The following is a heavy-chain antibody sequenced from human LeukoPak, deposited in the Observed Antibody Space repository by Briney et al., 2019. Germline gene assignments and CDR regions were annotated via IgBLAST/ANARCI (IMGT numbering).Heavy chain of an antibody. Sequence: GGSLRLSCAASGFTFSSYGMHWVRQAPGKGLEWVAFIRYDGSNKYYADSVKGRFTISRDNAKTSLYLQMNSLRAEDTAVYYCAKDGGEYYDILTGYYPRLYYMDVWGKGTTVTISS. CDR3: AKDGGEYYDILTGYYPRLYYMDV. J-gene: IGHJ6*03. D-gene: IGHD3-9*01. CDR1: GFTFSSYG. CDR2: IRYDGSNK. V-gene: IGHV3-30*02.